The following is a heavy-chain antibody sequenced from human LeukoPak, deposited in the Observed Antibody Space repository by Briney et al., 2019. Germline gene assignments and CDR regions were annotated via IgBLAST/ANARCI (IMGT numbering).Heavy chain of an antibody. CDR2: IYSGGST. CDR3: ANEQWYSSSWYDY. D-gene: IGHD6-13*01. CDR1: EFSVGSNY. Sequence: GGSLRLSCAASEFSVGSNYMTWVRQAPGKGLEWVSLIYSGGSTYYADSVKGRFTISRDNSKNTLYLQMNSLRAEDTAVYYCANEQWYSSSWYDYWGQGTLVTVSS. J-gene: IGHJ4*02. V-gene: IGHV3-66*01.